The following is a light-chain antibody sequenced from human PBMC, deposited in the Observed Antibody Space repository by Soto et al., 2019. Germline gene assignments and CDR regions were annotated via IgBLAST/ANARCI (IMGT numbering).Light chain of an antibody. CDR3: QQYGSSPWT. J-gene: IGKJ1*01. Sequence: EIVLTQSPGTLSLSPGERATLSCRASQSFSSSYLAWYQQKPGQAPRLLIYGASSRATGIPDRFSGSGSGTDFILTSSRLEPEDFAVYYCQQYGSSPWTFGQGTKVEIK. CDR2: GAS. V-gene: IGKV3-20*01. CDR1: QSFSSSY.